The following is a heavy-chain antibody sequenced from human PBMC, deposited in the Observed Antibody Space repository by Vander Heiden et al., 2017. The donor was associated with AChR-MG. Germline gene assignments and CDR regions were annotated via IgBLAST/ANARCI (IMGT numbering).Heavy chain of an antibody. CDR1: GFTLSSYP. V-gene: IGHV3-48*02. CDR3: ARDPRYDSEGP. J-gene: IGHJ5*02. D-gene: IGHD3-22*01. CDR2: ISASSSII. Sequence: EVQPVESGGGLVHPGGCPRLSCAASGFTLSSYPMNWVRLVPGKGLELVSFISASSSIIDTGQSVKGRFTVSRDNAKSSLYLHMGSLRDEDTGVYCCARDPRYDSEGPWGHGTLVTVSS.